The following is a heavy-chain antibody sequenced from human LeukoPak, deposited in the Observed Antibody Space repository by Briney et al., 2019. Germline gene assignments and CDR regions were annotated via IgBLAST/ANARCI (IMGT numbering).Heavy chain of an antibody. CDR2: INPSGGST. CDR1: GYTFTSYY. J-gene: IGHJ6*02. CDR3: ARDPVGYDILTGSLYYYYGMDV. Sequence: WASVKVSCKASGYTFTSYYMHWVRQAPGQGLEWMGIINPSGGSTSYAQKFQGRVTMTRDTSTSTVYMELSSLRSEDTAVYYCARDPVGYDILTGSLYYYYGMDVWGQGTTVTVSS. V-gene: IGHV1-46*01. D-gene: IGHD3-9*01.